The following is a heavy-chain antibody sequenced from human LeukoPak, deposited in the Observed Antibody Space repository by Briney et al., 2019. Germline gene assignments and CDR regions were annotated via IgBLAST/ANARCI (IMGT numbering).Heavy chain of an antibody. D-gene: IGHD1-26*01. CDR1: GFTFSKYG. J-gene: IGHJ4*02. CDR2: IWYDGSDK. Sequence: GGSLRLSCAASGFTFSKYGMRWVRQAPGKGLEWVAVIWYDGSDKYYADSVKGRFTISRDISKNTLYLQMNSLRAEDTAVYYCARDLVGAIAHGFDYWGQGTLVTVSS. V-gene: IGHV3-33*01. CDR3: ARDLVGAIAHGFDY.